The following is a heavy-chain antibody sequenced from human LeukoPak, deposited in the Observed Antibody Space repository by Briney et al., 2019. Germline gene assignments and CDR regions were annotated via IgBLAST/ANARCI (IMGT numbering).Heavy chain of an antibody. CDR3: ARDPPGIAASGTYY. J-gene: IGHJ4*02. CDR2: IYSRGGT. D-gene: IGHD6-13*01. Sequence: GGSLRLSCAVSGFSVSNNYMNWVRQAPGKGLEWVSLIYSRGGTSYADSVKGRFTISRDSSKNTLFLQVNSLRVEDTAVYYCARDPPGIAASGTYYWGQGTLVTVSS. V-gene: IGHV3-53*01. CDR1: GFSVSNNY.